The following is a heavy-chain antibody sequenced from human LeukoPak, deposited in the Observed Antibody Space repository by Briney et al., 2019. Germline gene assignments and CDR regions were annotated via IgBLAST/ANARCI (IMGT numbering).Heavy chain of an antibody. CDR2: IYTSGST. V-gene: IGHV4-4*07. Sequence: SETLSLTCTVSGGSISSYYWSWIRQPAGKGLEWIGRIYTSGSTNYNPSLKSRVTMSVDTSKNQFSLKLSSVAAAGTAVYYCAREEEDYYDSSGYYGDWGQGTLVTVSS. CDR1: GGSISSYY. J-gene: IGHJ4*02. D-gene: IGHD3-22*01. CDR3: AREEEDYYDSSGYYGD.